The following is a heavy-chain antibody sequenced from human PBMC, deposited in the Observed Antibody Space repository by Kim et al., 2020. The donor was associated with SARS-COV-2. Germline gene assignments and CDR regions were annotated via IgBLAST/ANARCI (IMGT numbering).Heavy chain of an antibody. D-gene: IGHD3-16*01. V-gene: IGHV6-1*01. Sequence: AVSVKSRITINPDASKNQFSLQLNSVTPEDTAVYYCARALNVWDNWFDPWGQGTLVTVSS. J-gene: IGHJ5*02. CDR3: ARALNVWDNWFDP.